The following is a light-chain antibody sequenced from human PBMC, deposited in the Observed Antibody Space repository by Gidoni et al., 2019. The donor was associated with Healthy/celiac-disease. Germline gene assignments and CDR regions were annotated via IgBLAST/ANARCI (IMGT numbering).Light chain of an antibody. CDR1: QSVLYSFNNKNY. CDR2: CAS. J-gene: IGKJ4*01. V-gene: IGKV4-1*01. Sequence: DIVLTKSPDPLAVSLGERATIHCKSSQSVLYSFNNKNYIAWYQQKPRQPPTLLIYCASTRASGVPDRCSGSGSGTDFTLTISSLQAEDVAVYCWQEYYSTPTFGGGTKVEIK. CDR3: QEYYSTPT.